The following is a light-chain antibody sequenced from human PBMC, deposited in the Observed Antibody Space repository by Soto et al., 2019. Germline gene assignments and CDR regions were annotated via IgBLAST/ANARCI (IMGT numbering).Light chain of an antibody. CDR3: SSYSRSTIPDV. J-gene: IGLJ1*01. V-gene: IGLV2-14*01. Sequence: QSALTQPASVSGSPGQSISISCTGISSDVGGYNYVSWYQQHPGKAPKAMIYEVSKRPSGVSNRFSGSKSGNTASLTISGLQAEDEADYYCSSYSRSTIPDVFGTGTKLTVL. CDR2: EVS. CDR1: SSDVGGYNY.